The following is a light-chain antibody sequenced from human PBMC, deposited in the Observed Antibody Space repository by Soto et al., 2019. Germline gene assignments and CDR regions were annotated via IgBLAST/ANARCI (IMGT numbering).Light chain of an antibody. CDR1: QCIRND. CDR3: LQDYNYPCT. V-gene: IGKV1-6*01. Sequence: AIQMTQSPSSLSASVGDRVTITCRATQCIRNDLGWYQQKPGKAPKLLIYAASSLPSGLPSRFSGSGSGTDFTLTISSLQPEDFATYYRLQDYNYPCTFGQGTKVDIK. J-gene: IGKJ1*01. CDR2: AAS.